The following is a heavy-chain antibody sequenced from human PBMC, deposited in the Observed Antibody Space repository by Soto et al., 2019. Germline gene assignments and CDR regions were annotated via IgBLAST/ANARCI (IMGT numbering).Heavy chain of an antibody. V-gene: IGHV2-5*01. D-gene: IGHD5-18*01. CDR1: GFSLSTSGVG. Sequence: ESGPTLVNPTQTLTLTCTFSGFSLSTSGVGVGWIRQPPGKALEWLALIYWNDDKRYSPSLKGRLTITKDTSKNQVVLTMTNMDPVDTATYYCAHSKGVDTAKIGYYYYYYGMDVWGQGTTVTVSS. CDR2: IYWNDDK. J-gene: IGHJ6*02. CDR3: AHSKGVDTAKIGYYYYYYGMDV.